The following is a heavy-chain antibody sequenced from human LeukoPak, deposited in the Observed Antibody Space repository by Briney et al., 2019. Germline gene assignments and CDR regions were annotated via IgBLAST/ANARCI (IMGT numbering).Heavy chain of an antibody. D-gene: IGHD3-10*02. J-gene: IGHJ6*04. CDR2: ISSSGSTI. V-gene: IGHV3-48*03. CDR1: GFTFXXYE. Sequence: GFTFXXYEMNWVRQAPGKGLEGVSYISSSGSTIYYADSVKGRFTISRDNAKNSLYLQMNSLRAEDTAVYYCAELGITMIGGVWGKGTTVTISS. CDR3: AELGITMIGGV.